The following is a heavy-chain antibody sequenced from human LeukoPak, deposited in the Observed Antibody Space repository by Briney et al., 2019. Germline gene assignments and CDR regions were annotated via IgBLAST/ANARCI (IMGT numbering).Heavy chain of an antibody. CDR2: IYYSGST. Sequence: SETLSLTCTVSGGSSSPYYWSWIRQTPGKGLDWIGYIYYSGSTNYNPSLKSRVTISVDTSKNQFSLKLSSVTAADTAVYYCARGPLTTVTTTYYYMDVWGKGTTVTVSS. J-gene: IGHJ6*03. D-gene: IGHD4-11*01. CDR1: GGSSSPYY. CDR3: ARGPLTTVTTTYYYMDV. V-gene: IGHV4-59*01.